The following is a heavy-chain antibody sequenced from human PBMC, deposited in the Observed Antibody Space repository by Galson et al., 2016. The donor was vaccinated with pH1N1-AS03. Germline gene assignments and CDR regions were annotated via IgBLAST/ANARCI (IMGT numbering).Heavy chain of an antibody. Sequence: SLRLSCAASGFIFSNHGMHWARQAPGKGPEFVARISSDGGSTYYADSVKARFTISRDNSKNTLYLQMDSLRVEDTAVYYCERAGGYWCQGTLVTVSS. J-gene: IGHJ4*02. CDR2: ISSDGGST. CDR3: ERAGGY. V-gene: IGHV3-64*02. CDR1: GFIFSNHG.